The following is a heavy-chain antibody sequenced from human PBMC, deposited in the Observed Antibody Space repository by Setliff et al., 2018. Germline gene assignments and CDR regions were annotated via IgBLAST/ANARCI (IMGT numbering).Heavy chain of an antibody. Sequence: LRLSFAASGFFFRSYEMNWVRQTPGKGLEWISYINSGGTKIYYADSVEGRFTISRDNGKNSLFLQMNSVRAEDTAVYYCARSINGYQQRYDFWGQGALVTVSS. CDR2: INSGGTKI. J-gene: IGHJ4*02. D-gene: IGHD3-16*01. CDR1: GFFFRSYE. CDR3: ARSINGYQQRYDF. V-gene: IGHV3-48*03.